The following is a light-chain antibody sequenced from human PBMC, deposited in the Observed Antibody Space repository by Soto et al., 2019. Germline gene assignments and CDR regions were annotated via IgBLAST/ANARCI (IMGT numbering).Light chain of an antibody. CDR3: CSYAGTYTRV. CDR1: NIGIKS. J-gene: IGLJ1*01. CDR2: DDA. V-gene: IGLV3-21*02. Sequence: SYELTQPPSVSVAPGQTARITCGGDNIGIKSVHWYHQKAGQAPVLVVHDDADRPSGIPERFSGSNSGNTATLTISRVEAGDEADYYCCSYAGTYTRVFGTGTKLTVL.